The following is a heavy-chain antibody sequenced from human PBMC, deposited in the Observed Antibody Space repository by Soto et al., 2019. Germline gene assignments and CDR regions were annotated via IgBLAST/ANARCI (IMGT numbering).Heavy chain of an antibody. CDR3: ARDNPRYSGSLPRYFDL. J-gene: IGHJ2*01. V-gene: IGHV1-18*01. D-gene: IGHD1-26*01. CDR1: GYTFTSYG. Sequence: QVQLVQSGAEVKKPGASVKVSCKASGYTFTSYGISWVRQAPGQGLEWMGWFSAYNGNTNYAQKLQGRVTMTTDTPTSTAYMGLRSLRSDDTAVYYCARDNPRYSGSLPRYFDLWGRGTLVTVSS. CDR2: FSAYNGNT.